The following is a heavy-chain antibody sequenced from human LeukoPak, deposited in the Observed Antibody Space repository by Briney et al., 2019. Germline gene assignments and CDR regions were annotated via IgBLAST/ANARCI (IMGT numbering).Heavy chain of an antibody. Sequence: GGSLRLSCAVSGFTFSHYAMSWVRQAPGTGLEWVGSLTDSGDATYYADSVKGRFTISRDNSKNTLFLQMNSLRGDDTGMYFCAKDSSTSNYCYGLDIWGQGTTVTVSS. V-gene: IGHV3-23*01. CDR3: AKDSSTSNYCYGLDI. CDR2: LTDSGDAT. J-gene: IGHJ6*02. CDR1: GFTFSHYA. D-gene: IGHD6-13*01.